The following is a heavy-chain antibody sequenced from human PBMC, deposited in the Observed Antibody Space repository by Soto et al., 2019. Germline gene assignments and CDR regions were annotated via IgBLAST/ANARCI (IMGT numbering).Heavy chain of an antibody. D-gene: IGHD7-27*01. J-gene: IGHJ4*02. CDR2: ISYSGST. CDR1: GGSISSYY. V-gene: IGHV4-59*08. CDR3: ARCWGRTFDY. Sequence: QVQLQESGPGLVKPSETLSLTCTVSGGSISSYYWSWIRQPPGKGLEWIGYISYSGSTNYNPSLKSRVTISVDTSKNQFSLKLSSVTAADTAVYYCARCWGRTFDYWGQGTLVTVSS.